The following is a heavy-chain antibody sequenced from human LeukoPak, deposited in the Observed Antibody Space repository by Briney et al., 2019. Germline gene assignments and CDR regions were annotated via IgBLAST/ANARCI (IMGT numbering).Heavy chain of an antibody. J-gene: IGHJ4*02. V-gene: IGHV3-48*01. Sequence: GGSLRLSCAASGFTFSSYSMNWVRQAPGKGLEWVSYISSSSSTIYYADSVKGRFTISRDNAKNSLYLQMNSLRAEDTAVYYCARDSGYYYDSSGDWGQGTLVIVSS. D-gene: IGHD3-22*01. CDR1: GFTFSSYS. CDR3: ARDSGYYYDSSGD. CDR2: ISSSSSTI.